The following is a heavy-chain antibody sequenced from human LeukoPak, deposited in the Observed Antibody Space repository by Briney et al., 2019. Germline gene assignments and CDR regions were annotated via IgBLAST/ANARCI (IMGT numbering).Heavy chain of an antibody. D-gene: IGHD2-15*01. CDR1: GFTFSSYG. Sequence: GGSLRLSCAASGFTFSSYGMHWVRQAPGKGLEWVAVISYDGSNKYYADSVKGRFTISRDNSKNTLYLQMNSLRAEGTAVYYCAKDGYCSGGSCYGFDYWGQGTLVTVSS. CDR2: ISYDGSNK. J-gene: IGHJ4*02. V-gene: IGHV3-30*18. CDR3: AKDGYCSGGSCYGFDY.